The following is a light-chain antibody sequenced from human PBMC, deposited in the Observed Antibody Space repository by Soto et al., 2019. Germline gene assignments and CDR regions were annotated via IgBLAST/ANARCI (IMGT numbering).Light chain of an antibody. CDR3: CSYAGSYTYV. J-gene: IGLJ1*01. CDR2: DVS. Sequence: QSALTQPRSVSGSPGQSVTLSCTGTSSDVGNYIFVSWYQQYPGKAPKLLIYDVSRRPSGVRDRFSASKSGNTASLTISGLQAEDEADYYCCSYAGSYTYVFGTGTKVTVL. V-gene: IGLV2-11*01. CDR1: SSDVGNYIF.